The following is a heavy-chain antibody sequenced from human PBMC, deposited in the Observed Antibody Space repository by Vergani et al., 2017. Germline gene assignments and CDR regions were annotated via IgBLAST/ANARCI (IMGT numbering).Heavy chain of an antibody. V-gene: IGHV1-18*04. CDR3: ARALYDYVWRSYESGNGFDP. CDR1: GYTFTSYG. D-gene: IGHD3-16*01. CDR2: ISAYNGNT. Sequence: QVQLVQSGAEVKKPGASVKVSCKASGYTFTSYGISWVRQAPGQGLEWMGWISAYNGNTNYAQTLQGIVTMTTDTSTSTAYMELRSLRSDDTAVYYCARALYDYVWRSYESGNGFDPWGQGILVTVSA. J-gene: IGHJ5*02.